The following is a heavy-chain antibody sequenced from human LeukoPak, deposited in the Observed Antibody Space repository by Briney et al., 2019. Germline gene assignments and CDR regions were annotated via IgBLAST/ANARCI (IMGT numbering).Heavy chain of an antibody. V-gene: IGHV5-51*01. CDR2: IYPGDSDT. Sequence: RGESLKISCKASGYSLTSYWIGWVRQVPGKGLEWMGIIYPGDSDTSYSPSFQGQVTISADKSSSTAYLQWSSLKASDTAMYYCATVPRIPAVGKTEYFQYWGQGTLVTVSS. J-gene: IGHJ1*01. CDR1: GYSLTSYW. CDR3: ATVPRIPAVGKTEYFQY. D-gene: IGHD6-13*01.